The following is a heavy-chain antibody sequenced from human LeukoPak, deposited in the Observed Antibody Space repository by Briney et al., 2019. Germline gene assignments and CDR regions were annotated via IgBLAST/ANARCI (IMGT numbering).Heavy chain of an antibody. J-gene: IGHJ3*02. CDR3: ARALITIFGVVIWAFDI. V-gene: IGHV3-7*01. Sequence: GRSLRLSCAASGFTFSSYAMHWVRQAPGKGLEWVANIKQDGSEKYYVDSVKGRFTISRDNAKNSLYLQMNSLRAEDTAVYYCARALITIFGVVIWAFDIWGQGTMVTVSS. D-gene: IGHD3-3*01. CDR2: IKQDGSEK. CDR1: GFTFSSYA.